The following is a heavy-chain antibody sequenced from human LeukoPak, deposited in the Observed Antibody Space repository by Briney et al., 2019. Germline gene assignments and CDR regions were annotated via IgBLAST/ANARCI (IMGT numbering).Heavy chain of an antibody. V-gene: IGHV1-69*04. Sequence: SVKVSCKASGGTFSSYAISWVRQAPGQGLEWMGRIIPILGIANYAQKFQGRVTITADKSTSTAYMELSSLRSEDTAVYYCARDKDLFGFGGYFDYWGQGTLVTVSS. CDR2: IIPILGIA. J-gene: IGHJ4*02. CDR1: GGTFSSYA. CDR3: ARDKDLFGFGGYFDY. D-gene: IGHD3-10*01.